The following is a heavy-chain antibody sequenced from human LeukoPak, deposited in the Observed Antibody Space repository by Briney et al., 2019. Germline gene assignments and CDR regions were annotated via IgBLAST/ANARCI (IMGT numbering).Heavy chain of an antibody. CDR1: RFTFSSYA. J-gene: IGHJ4*02. V-gene: IGHV3-23*01. D-gene: IGHD3-10*01. CDR3: AKYRGFGDSYDS. Sequence: GGSLRLSCAASRFTFSSYAMSWVRQAPGMRLEWVSTIGGSGGGIYYADSVRGRFTISRDNSQSTLYLQMNSLRAEDTAVYYCAKYRGFGDSYDSWGQGTLVTVSS. CDR2: IGGSGGGI.